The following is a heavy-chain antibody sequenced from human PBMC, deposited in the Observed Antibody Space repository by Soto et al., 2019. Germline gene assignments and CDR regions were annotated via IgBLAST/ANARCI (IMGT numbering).Heavy chain of an antibody. V-gene: IGHV1-18*01. J-gene: IGHJ6*03. CDR2: ISAYNGNT. CDR1: GYTFTSYG. D-gene: IGHD3-3*01. CDR3: ARARAVLRFLEWSHYYYSRDG. Sequence: QVQLVQSGAEVKKPGASVKVSCKATGYTFTSYGISWVRQTPGQGLEWMGWISAYNGNTNYAQKLQGRVTMTTDTYTSTAYMEMRSLRSDDTAVYYCARARAVLRFLEWSHYYYSRDGLGKGTTVTVSS.